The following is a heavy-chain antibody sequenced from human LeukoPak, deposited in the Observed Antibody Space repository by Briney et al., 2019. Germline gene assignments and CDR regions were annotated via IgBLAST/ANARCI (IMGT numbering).Heavy chain of an antibody. CDR3: ARGGGLDV. V-gene: IGHV3-30-3*01. Sequence: GSLRLSCAASGFTFSSYAMHWVRQAPGKGLEWVAVISYDGSNKYYADSVKGRFTISRDNAKNPLYLQMSNLRAEDTAVYFCARGGGLDVWGQGATVTVSS. J-gene: IGHJ6*02. D-gene: IGHD3-16*01. CDR2: ISYDGSNK. CDR1: GFTFSSYA.